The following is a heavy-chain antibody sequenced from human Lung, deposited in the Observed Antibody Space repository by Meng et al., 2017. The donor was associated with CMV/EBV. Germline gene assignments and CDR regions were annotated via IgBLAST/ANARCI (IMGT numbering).Heavy chain of an antibody. CDR3: AKEAGWGLTRFLEWLSGLDY. V-gene: IGHV3-23*01. J-gene: IGHJ4*02. D-gene: IGHD3-3*01. Sequence: GESLKISCAASGFTFSSYAMSWVRQAPGEGLEWVSAISGSGGSTYYADSVKGRFTISRDNSKNTLYLQMNSLRAEDTAVYYCAKEAGWGLTRFLEWLSGLDYWGQGTXVTVSS. CDR1: GFTFSSYA. CDR2: ISGSGGST.